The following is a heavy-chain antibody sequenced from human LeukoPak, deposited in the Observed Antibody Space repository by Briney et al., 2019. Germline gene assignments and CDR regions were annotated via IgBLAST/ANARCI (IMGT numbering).Heavy chain of an antibody. Sequence: GESLKISCKGSGYSFTSYWIGWVRQMPGKGLEWMGIIYPGDSDTRYSPSFQGQVTISADKSISTAYLQWSSLKASDTAMYYCARLQLYYYDSSGYYSPLVYWGQGTLVTVSS. D-gene: IGHD3-22*01. CDR2: IYPGDSDT. CDR3: ARLQLYYYDSSGYYSPLVY. J-gene: IGHJ4*02. V-gene: IGHV5-51*01. CDR1: GYSFTSYW.